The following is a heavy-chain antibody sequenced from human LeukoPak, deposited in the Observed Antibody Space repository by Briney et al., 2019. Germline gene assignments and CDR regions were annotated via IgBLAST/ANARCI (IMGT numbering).Heavy chain of an antibody. J-gene: IGHJ4*02. CDR3: ARADYDFRSGYFY. D-gene: IGHD3-3*01. CDR1: GGSFSDYY. V-gene: IGHV4-34*01. CDR2: INHSGST. Sequence: PSETLSLTCAVYGGSFSDYYWSWIRQPPGKGLEWIGEINHSGSTNYNPSLKSRVTISVDTSKNQFSLKLSSVTAADTAVYYCARADYDFRSGYFYWGQGTLVTVSS.